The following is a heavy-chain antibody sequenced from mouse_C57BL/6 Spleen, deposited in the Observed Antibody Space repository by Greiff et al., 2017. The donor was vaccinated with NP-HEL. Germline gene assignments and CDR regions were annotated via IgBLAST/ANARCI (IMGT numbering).Heavy chain of an antibody. V-gene: IGHV1-85*01. J-gene: IGHJ4*01. Sequence: QVQLQQSGPELVKPGASVKLSCKASGYTFTSYDINWVKQRPGQGLEWIGWIYPRDGSTKYNEKFKGKATLTVDTSSSTAYMELHSLTSEDSAVYFCARPYSNDVYYAMDYWGQGTSVTVSS. D-gene: IGHD2-12*01. CDR3: ARPYSNDVYYAMDY. CDR1: GYTFTSYD. CDR2: IYPRDGST.